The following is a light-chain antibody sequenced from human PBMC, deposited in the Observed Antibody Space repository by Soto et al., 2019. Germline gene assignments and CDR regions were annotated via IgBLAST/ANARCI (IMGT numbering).Light chain of an antibody. CDR1: QDVSSG. V-gene: IGKV1-12*01. Sequence: SNMTKSPGSGAALVGSSGTITCRASQDVSSGVAWYQQKPGKAPKLLIYDVLSWPTGVPRRFSGSGSGTDFTLIISSLQSEDFAAYYFQQRDSYPYTFGQGTKVDI. J-gene: IGKJ2*01. CDR2: DVL. CDR3: QQRDSYPYT.